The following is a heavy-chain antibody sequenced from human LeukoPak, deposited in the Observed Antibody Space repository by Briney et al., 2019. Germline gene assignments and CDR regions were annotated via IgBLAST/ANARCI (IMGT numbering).Heavy chain of an antibody. Sequence: GGSLRLSCAASGFTFSSYGMHWVRQAPGKGLEWVAVIWYDGSNKYYADSVKGRFTISRDNSKNTLYLQMNSLRAEDTAVYYCAKAASGNWNDVSDYWGQGTLVTASS. J-gene: IGHJ4*02. V-gene: IGHV3-33*06. CDR1: GFTFSSYG. CDR2: IWYDGSNK. D-gene: IGHD1-20*01. CDR3: AKAASGNWNDVSDY.